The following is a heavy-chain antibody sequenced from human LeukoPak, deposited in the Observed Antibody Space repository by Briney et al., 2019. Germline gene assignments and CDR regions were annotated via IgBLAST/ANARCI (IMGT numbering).Heavy chain of an antibody. CDR1: GFTFSSYA. D-gene: IGHD3-22*01. J-gene: IGHJ3*02. CDR2: ISGSGGST. CDR3: AAFSSGYYEGDAFDI. V-gene: IGHV3-23*01. Sequence: PGGSLRLSCAASGFTFSSYAMSWVRQAPGKGLEWVSAISGSGGSTYYADSVKGRFTISRDNSKNTLYLQMNSLRAKDTAVYYCAAFSSGYYEGDAFDIWGQGTMVTVSS.